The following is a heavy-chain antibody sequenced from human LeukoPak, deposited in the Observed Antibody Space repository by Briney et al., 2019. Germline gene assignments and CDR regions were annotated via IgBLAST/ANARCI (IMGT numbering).Heavy chain of an antibody. CDR1: GYTFTSYD. D-gene: IGHD2-2*02. CDR2: MNPNSGNT. CDR3: ARVVSYCSSTSCYTDYYYYYVDV. J-gene: IGHJ6*03. V-gene: IGHV1-8*03. Sequence: ASVKVSCKASGYTFTSYDINWVRQATGQGLEWMGWMNPNSGNTGYAQKFQGRVTITRNTSISTAYMELSSLRSEDTAVYYCARVVSYCSSTSCYTDYYYYYVDVWGKGTTVTVSS.